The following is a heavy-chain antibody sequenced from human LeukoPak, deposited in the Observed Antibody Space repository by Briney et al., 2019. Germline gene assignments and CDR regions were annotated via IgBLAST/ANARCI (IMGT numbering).Heavy chain of an antibody. CDR3: AKDRTGYYDTTPDFDY. D-gene: IGHD3-22*01. CDR1: GFTLSNYA. Sequence: PGGSLRLSCAASGFTLSNYAMTWIRQAPGKGLEWVSVISGSSLTIYYADSVKGRFTISRDNSKNTVYLQMNRLRAEDTAVYYCAKDRTGYYDTTPDFDYWGQGTLVTASS. CDR2: ISGSSLTI. V-gene: IGHV3-23*01. J-gene: IGHJ4*02.